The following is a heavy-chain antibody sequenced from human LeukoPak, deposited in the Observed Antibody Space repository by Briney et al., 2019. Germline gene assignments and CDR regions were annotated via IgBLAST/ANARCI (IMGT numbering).Heavy chain of an antibody. J-gene: IGHJ4*02. CDR2: IRHGGSYK. CDR3: AKGGSSWYPDY. Sequence: GGSLRLSCAASGFTFSSSGMHWVRQAPGKGLEWVAFIRHGGSYKYYADSVKGRFTISRDNSGNTLNLQMNSLRAEDTAVHYCAKGGSSWYPDYWGQGTLVTVSS. V-gene: IGHV3-30*02. D-gene: IGHD6-13*01. CDR1: GFTFSSSG.